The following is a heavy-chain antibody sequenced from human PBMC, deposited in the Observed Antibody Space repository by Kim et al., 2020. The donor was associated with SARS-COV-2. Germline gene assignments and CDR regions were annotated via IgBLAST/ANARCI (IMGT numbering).Heavy chain of an antibody. J-gene: IGHJ5*02. CDR3: AKDSGARIVVIYMQYNWFDP. D-gene: IGHD3-22*01. CDR2: ISGSGGST. Sequence: GGSLRLSCAASGFTFSSYAMSWVRQAPGKGLEWVSAISGSGGSTYYADSVKGRFTISRDNSKNTLYLQMNSLRAEDTAVYYCAKDSGARIVVIYMQYNWFDPWGQGTLVTVSS. CDR1: GFTFSSYA. V-gene: IGHV3-23*01.